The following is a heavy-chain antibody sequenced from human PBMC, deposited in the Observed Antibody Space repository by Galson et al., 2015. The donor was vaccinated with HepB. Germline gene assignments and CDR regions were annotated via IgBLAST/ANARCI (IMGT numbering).Heavy chain of an antibody. CDR1: GYTFTSYG. CDR3: ARFKQQLVLYYYYYGMDV. J-gene: IGHJ6*02. Sequence: SVKVSCKASGYTFTSYGISWVRQAPGQGLEWMGWISAYNGNTNYAQKLQGRVTMTTDTSTSTAYMELRSLRSDDTAVYYCARFKQQLVLYYYYYGMDVWGQGTTVTVSS. CDR2: ISAYNGNT. D-gene: IGHD6-13*01. V-gene: IGHV1-18*04.